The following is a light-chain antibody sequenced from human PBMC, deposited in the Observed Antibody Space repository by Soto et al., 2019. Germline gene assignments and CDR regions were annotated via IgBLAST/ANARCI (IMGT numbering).Light chain of an antibody. Sequence: DIQMTQSPSSLSASVGDRVTITCRASQSISCYLNWYQQPPRKAPKLLSYSASSLQSGVSSRFIGSVSGTDFTLTISSLQPEDFATYYCQQSYSTQYTFGQGTKLEIK. CDR1: QSISCY. V-gene: IGKV1-39*01. CDR3: QQSYSTQYT. J-gene: IGKJ2*01. CDR2: SAS.